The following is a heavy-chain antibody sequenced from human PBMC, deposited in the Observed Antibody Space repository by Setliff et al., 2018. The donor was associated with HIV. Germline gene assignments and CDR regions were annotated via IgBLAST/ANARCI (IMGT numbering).Heavy chain of an antibody. CDR2: ISSSGNT. CDR1: GGSISSTSYY. J-gene: IGHJ4*02. CDR3: ARAYFGSGIYY. D-gene: IGHD3-10*01. Sequence: PSETLSLTCTVSGGSISSTSYYWGWIRQPPGTGLEWIGSISSSGNTYYNPSLKSRVTTSVDTPKNQFSLKLYSVTAVDTAVYYCARAYFGSGIYYWGQGTLVTSPQ. V-gene: IGHV4-39*01.